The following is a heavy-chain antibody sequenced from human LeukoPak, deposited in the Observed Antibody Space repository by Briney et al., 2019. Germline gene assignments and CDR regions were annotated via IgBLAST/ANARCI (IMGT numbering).Heavy chain of an antibody. J-gene: IGHJ4*02. V-gene: IGHV3-23*01. CDR3: ARDGYGSGSSDY. CDR2: ISGSGGST. Sequence: GGSLRLSCAASGFTFSSYAMSWVRQAPGKGLEWVSAISGSGGSTYYADSVKGRFTISRDSSKNTLFLQMNSLRAGDTAMYYCARDGYGSGSSDYWGQGTLVTVSS. D-gene: IGHD3-10*01. CDR1: GFTFSSYA.